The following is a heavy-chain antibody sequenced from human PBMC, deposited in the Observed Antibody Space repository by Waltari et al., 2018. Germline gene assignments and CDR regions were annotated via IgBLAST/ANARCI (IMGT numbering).Heavy chain of an antibody. CDR1: GDSLGTNY. V-gene: IGHV4-59*01. CDR2: VQSSGST. J-gene: IGHJ4*02. D-gene: IGHD1-7*01. CDR3: ARALWRVGTRGDFFDI. Sequence: QVQLRESGPGLVKSSETLSLTCSVSGDSLGTNYWSWIRQSPGKGLEWIGYVQSSGSTDYNPSFRGRVTMSADASKNQFSLTLKSLTAADTATYFCARALWRVGTRGDFFDIWGQGTLVTVSS.